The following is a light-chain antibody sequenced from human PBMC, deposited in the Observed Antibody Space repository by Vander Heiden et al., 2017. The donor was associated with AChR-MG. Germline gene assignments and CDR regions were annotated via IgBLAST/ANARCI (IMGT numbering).Light chain of an antibody. J-gene: IGLJ3*02. CDR1: SSNIGSNY. V-gene: IGLV1-47*01. CDR3: AAWDDSLSGRV. CDR2: RNN. Sequence: QSVLTQPPSASGTPGQRVTIPCSGSSSNIGSNYVYWYQHLPGTAPNLLIYRNNQRPSGVPDRFSGSKSGTSASLAISALRSEDEADYYCAAWDDSLSGRVFGGGTKLTVL.